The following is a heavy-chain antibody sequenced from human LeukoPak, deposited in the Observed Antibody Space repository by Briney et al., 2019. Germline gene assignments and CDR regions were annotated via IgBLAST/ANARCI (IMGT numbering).Heavy chain of an antibody. J-gene: IGHJ4*02. CDR1: GFTFSSYS. D-gene: IGHD3-10*01. Sequence: GGSLRLSCAASGFTFSSYSMNWVRQAPGKGLEWVSYISSSSSTIYYADSVKGRFTISRDNAKNSLYLQMNSLRAADTAVYYCARELAVRGVIIGFDYWGQGTLVTVSS. CDR3: ARELAVRGVIIGFDY. CDR2: ISSSSSTI. V-gene: IGHV3-48*01.